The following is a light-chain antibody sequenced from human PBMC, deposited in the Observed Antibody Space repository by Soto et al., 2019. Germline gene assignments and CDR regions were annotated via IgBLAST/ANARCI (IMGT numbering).Light chain of an antibody. J-gene: IGLJ3*02. CDR1: SSDVGTYNF. CDR2: EGY. CDR3: CSYAGGSTWM. V-gene: IGLV2-23*01. Sequence: QSALTQPASVSGSPGQSITISCTGSSSDVGTYNFVSWYQHHPGKAPKLIIYEGYKRPSGVSNRFSGSKSGNTASLTISGLQAEDEADYYCCSYAGGSTWMFGGGTKVTVL.